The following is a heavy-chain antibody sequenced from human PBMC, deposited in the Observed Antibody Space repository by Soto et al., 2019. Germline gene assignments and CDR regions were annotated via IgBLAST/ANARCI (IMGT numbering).Heavy chain of an antibody. CDR3: AKATARHLENDAFDI. D-gene: IGHD6-6*01. J-gene: IGHJ3*02. V-gene: IGHV3-9*01. CDR2: ISWNTNTF. CDR1: GFTFDDYA. Sequence: EVQLVESGGGLVQPGRSLRLSCVASGFTFDDYAMHWVRLAPGKGLEWVSGISWNTNTFGYADSVKGRFTISRDNAKNYLYLHMISLRPEVTALYYCAKATARHLENDAFDIWGQGTMVTVFS.